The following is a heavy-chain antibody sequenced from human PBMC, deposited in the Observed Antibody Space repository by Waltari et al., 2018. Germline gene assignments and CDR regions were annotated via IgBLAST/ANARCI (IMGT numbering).Heavy chain of an antibody. D-gene: IGHD2-15*01. V-gene: IGHV1-24*01. CDR2: CDPEDGET. CDR1: GYTLTELS. Sequence: QVQLVQSGAEVKKPGASVKVSCKVSGYTLTELSMHWVRQAPGKGLEWMGGCDPEDGETSYEQKFQCRVTMTEDTSTDTAYMELSSLRSEDTAVYYCATTTPIHFTHGTWDYWGQGTLVTVSS. CDR3: ATTTPIHFTHGTWDY. J-gene: IGHJ4*02.